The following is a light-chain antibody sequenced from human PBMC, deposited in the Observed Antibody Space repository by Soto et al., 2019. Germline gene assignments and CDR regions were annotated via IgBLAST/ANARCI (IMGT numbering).Light chain of an antibody. CDR2: DVS. Sequence: QSVLTQPASVSGSPGQSIAISCTGTSSDVGGYNYVSWYQQPPGKAPKLIIYDVSARPSGVSTRFSGSKSGNTASLTISGRQADDEADYSCTSYTRQSTVVFGGGTKLTVL. CDR1: SSDVGGYNY. J-gene: IGLJ3*02. V-gene: IGLV2-14*01. CDR3: TSYTRQSTVV.